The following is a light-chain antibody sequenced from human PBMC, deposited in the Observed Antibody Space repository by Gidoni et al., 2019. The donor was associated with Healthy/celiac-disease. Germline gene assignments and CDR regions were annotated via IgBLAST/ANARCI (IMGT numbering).Light chain of an antibody. V-gene: IGKV3-20*01. CDR2: GAS. J-gene: IGKJ5*01. CDR1: QSVSSSY. Sequence: DMALTQSPGTLSLSPGERATLSCRARQSVSSSYLAWYQQKPGQAPRLLIYGASSRATGIPDRFSGSGSGTDFTLTISRLEPEDFAVYYCQQYGSSPPITFGQGTRLEIK. CDR3: QQYGSSPPIT.